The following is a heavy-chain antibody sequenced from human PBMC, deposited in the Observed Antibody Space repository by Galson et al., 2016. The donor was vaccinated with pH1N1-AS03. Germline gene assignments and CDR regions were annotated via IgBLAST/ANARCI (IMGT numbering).Heavy chain of an antibody. Sequence: SLRLSCAGSGFTFDAYAMHWVRQGPGKGLEWVSGIDRNSGTIGYTDSVKGRFTISRDNAKNSLYLEMNSLRAEDTALYYCAKSPGYCSAGSCSDQGYFDDSGQGTLVTVSS. CDR3: AKSPGYCSAGSCSDQGYFDD. J-gene: IGHJ4*02. CDR2: IDRNSGTI. CDR1: GFTFDAYA. D-gene: IGHD2-15*01. V-gene: IGHV3-9*01.